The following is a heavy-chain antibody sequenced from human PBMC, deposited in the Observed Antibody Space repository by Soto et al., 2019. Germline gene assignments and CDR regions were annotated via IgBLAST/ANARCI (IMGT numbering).Heavy chain of an antibody. V-gene: IGHV4-38-2*01. CDR3: ARQGGVSGNYVGYFDS. J-gene: IGHJ4*02. Sequence: SETLSRTCAVCGFSISSGYYWFWIRQPPGKGLEWIATIYHNGRIYYNPSLKSRVTLSLDMPKNQFSLRLTSVTAADTAIYYCARQGGVSGNYVGYFDSWGQGNLVTVSS. CDR1: GFSISSGYY. D-gene: IGHD3-10*01. CDR2: IYHNGRI.